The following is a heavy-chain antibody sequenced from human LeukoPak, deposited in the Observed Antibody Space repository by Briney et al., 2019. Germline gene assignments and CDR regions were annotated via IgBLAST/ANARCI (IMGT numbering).Heavy chain of an antibody. J-gene: IGHJ4*02. CDR2: IYYSGST. CDR1: GGSISSGDYY. Sequence: SQTLSLTCTVSGGSISSGDYYWSWIRQPPGKGLEWIGYIYYSGSTYYNPSLKSRVTISVDTSKNQFSLKLSSVTVADTAVYYCARVTSRPLGVGYWGQGTLVTVSS. D-gene: IGHD1-26*01. CDR3: ARVTSRPLGVGY. V-gene: IGHV4-30-4*08.